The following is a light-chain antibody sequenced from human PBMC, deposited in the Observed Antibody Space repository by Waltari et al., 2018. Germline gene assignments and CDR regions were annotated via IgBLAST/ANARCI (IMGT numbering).Light chain of an antibody. CDR2: RDN. Sequence: QAGLTQPPSVSKALRQTATLTCTGNSTDVGSQGAPWLQQHQGHPPKLRSYRDNSRPSGISERLSASRSGNTASLTISGLQPEDEADYYCSAWDSSLTAWVFGGGTKLTVL. CDR1: STDVGSQG. J-gene: IGLJ3*02. V-gene: IGLV10-54*01. CDR3: SAWDSSLTAWV.